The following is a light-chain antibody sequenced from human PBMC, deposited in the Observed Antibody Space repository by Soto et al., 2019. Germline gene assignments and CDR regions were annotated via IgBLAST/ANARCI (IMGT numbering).Light chain of an antibody. Sequence: DIQMTQSPSSLSASIGDRVTITCRASQSISSYLNWFQQKPGEAPKLLIQLASNLQSGVPSRFSGSGSGTDFTLTINSLQPDDFAVYYCQQSHSAPVTFGQGTKL. CDR1: QSISSY. J-gene: IGKJ2*01. CDR2: LAS. V-gene: IGKV1-39*01. CDR3: QQSHSAPVT.